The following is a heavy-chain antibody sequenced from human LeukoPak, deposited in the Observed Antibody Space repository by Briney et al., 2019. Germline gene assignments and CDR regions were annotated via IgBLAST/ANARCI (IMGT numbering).Heavy chain of an antibody. CDR1: GFTFSSYE. D-gene: IGHD3-10*01. Sequence: GGSLRLSCAASGFTFSSYEMNWVRQAPGKGLEWVSYISSSGSTIYYADSVKGRFTISRDNAKNSLYLQMNSLRAEDTAAYYCAREEYYGSGSYYKGPLFDYWGQGTLVTVSS. CDR2: ISSSGSTI. J-gene: IGHJ4*02. V-gene: IGHV3-48*03. CDR3: AREEYYGSGSYYKGPLFDY.